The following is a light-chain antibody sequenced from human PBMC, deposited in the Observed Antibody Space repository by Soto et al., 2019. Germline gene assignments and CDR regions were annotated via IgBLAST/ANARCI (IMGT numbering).Light chain of an antibody. CDR2: DVN. V-gene: IGLV2-14*03. CDR1: SSDVGSYDY. Sequence: QSVLTQPPSASGTPVERVTISCSGSSSDVGSYDYVSWHQQHPGKAPKLIIYDVNNRPSGVPSRFSGSKSGNTASLIISGLQTEDEADYYCCAYSTSGTHVFGTGTKVSVL. J-gene: IGLJ1*01. CDR3: CAYSTSGTHV.